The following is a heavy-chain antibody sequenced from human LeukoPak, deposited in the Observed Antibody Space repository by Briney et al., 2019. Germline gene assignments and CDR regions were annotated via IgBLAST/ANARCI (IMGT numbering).Heavy chain of an antibody. D-gene: IGHD6-13*01. CDR2: INHSGST. V-gene: IGHV4-34*01. Sequence: SETLSLTCAVYGGSFSGYYWSRIRQPPGKGLEWIGEINHSGSTNYNPSLKSRVTISVDTSKNQFSLKLSSVTAADTAVYYCARGVESSSGKPYYFDYWGQGTLVTVSS. CDR3: ARGVESSSGKPYYFDY. CDR1: GGSFSGYY. J-gene: IGHJ4*02.